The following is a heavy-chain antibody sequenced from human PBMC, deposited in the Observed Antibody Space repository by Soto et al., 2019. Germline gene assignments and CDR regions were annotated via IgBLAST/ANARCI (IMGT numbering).Heavy chain of an antibody. CDR1: GYTFTSYG. J-gene: IGHJ6*02. D-gene: IGHD5-12*01. Sequence: QVQLVQSGGEVKKPGASVKLSCTASGYTFTSYGISWVRQAPGQGLEWMGWISAYNGKTNYAQNVQCRVTMTTDTSTRTAYMDLRSLRSDDTPVYYCSRGGDVNYYHGMDVWGQGTTVTVSS. CDR2: ISAYNGKT. CDR3: SRGGDVNYYHGMDV. V-gene: IGHV1-18*01.